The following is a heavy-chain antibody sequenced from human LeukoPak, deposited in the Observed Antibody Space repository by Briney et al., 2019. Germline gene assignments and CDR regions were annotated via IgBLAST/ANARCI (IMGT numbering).Heavy chain of an antibody. V-gene: IGHV1-8*01. CDR2: MNPNSGNT. Sequence: GASVKVSCKASGYSFTSYDLSWVRQATGQGLEWMGWMNPNSGNTGYAQKFQGRVTMTRDTSISIAYMELTSLTSEDTAIYYCARGLAVAGTGYWGQGTLVTVSS. D-gene: IGHD6-19*01. CDR3: ARGLAVAGTGY. CDR1: GYSFTSYD. J-gene: IGHJ4*02.